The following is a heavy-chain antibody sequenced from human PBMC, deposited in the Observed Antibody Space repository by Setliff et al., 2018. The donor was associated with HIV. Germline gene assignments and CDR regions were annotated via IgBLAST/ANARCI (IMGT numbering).Heavy chain of an antibody. V-gene: IGHV1-3*01. CDR1: GYTFTYYP. D-gene: IGHD6-13*01. Sequence: RASVKVSCKASGYTFTYYPMHWVRQAPGQRLEWMGWISAYNGNTNYAQKFEGRVTMTSDTSTNTVYMELSSLKSEDTAVYNCAREHHIAATDTRLANYFDYWGQGTLVTVSS. CDR2: ISAYNGNT. CDR3: AREHHIAATDTRLANYFDY. J-gene: IGHJ4*02.